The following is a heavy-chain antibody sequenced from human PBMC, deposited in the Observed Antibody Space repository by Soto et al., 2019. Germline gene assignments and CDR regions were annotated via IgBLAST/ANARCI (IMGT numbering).Heavy chain of an antibody. Sequence: EVQLVESGGGLVKPGGSLRLSCAASGFTFSNAWMSWVRQAPGKGLEWVGRIKSKTDGGTTDYAAPVKGRFTISRDDSKNTLYLQMNSLKTEDTAVYYCTTGIYDFWSGYCLDYWGQGTLVTVSS. CDR2: IKSKTDGGTT. D-gene: IGHD3-3*01. CDR3: TTGIYDFWSGYCLDY. J-gene: IGHJ4*02. CDR1: GFTFSNAW. V-gene: IGHV3-15*01.